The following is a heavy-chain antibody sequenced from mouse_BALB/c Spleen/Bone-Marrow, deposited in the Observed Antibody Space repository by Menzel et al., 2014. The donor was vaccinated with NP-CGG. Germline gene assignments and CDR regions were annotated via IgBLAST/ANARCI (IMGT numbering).Heavy chain of an antibody. CDR1: GFNIKDTY. V-gene: IGHV14-3*02. Sequence: DVKLVESGAELVKPGASVKLSCTASGFNIKDTYMHWVKQRPEQGLEWIGRIDPANGNTKYDPKFQGKATITADTSSNTAYLQLSSLTSEDTAAYYCASYYYGSSGFAYWGQGTLVTVSA. D-gene: IGHD1-1*01. CDR3: ASYYYGSSGFAY. CDR2: IDPANGNT. J-gene: IGHJ3*01.